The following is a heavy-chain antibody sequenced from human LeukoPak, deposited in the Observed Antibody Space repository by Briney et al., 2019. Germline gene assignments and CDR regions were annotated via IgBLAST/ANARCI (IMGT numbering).Heavy chain of an antibody. D-gene: IGHD3-22*01. CDR3: ARGLRLLRHQTLDY. CDR2: IIPIFGTA. Sequence: GASVKVSCKASGGTFSSYAISWVRQAPGQGLEWMGGIIPIFGTANYAQKFQGRVTITTDESTSTAYMELSSLRSEDTAVYYCARGLRLLRHQTLDYWGQGTLVTVSS. V-gene: IGHV1-69*05. J-gene: IGHJ4*02. CDR1: GGTFSSYA.